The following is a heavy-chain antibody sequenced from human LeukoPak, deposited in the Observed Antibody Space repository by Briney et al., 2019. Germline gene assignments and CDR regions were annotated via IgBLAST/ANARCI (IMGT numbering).Heavy chain of an antibody. J-gene: IGHJ5*02. CDR2: VNSDGSIT. CDR1: GFTFRSNW. CDR3: AKEPLFYDILTGYFS. Sequence: RGSLRLSCVGSGFTFRSNWMHWVRQTPGKGQVWVSRVNSDGSITNYADSVKGRFTISRDNAKNTLYLQMNSLRAEDTAVYYCAKEPLFYDILTGYFSWGQGTLVTVSS. V-gene: IGHV3-74*01. D-gene: IGHD3-9*01.